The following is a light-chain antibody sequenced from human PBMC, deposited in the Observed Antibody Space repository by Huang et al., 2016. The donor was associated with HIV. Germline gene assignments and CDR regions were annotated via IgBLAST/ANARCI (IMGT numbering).Light chain of an antibody. CDR1: QSVGSY. CDR3: HQHSSWPGT. V-gene: IGKV3-11*01. CDR2: DAS. J-gene: IGKJ1*01. Sequence: DIVLTQSPATLSLSPGERATLSCRAGQSVGSYLAWYQQTPGQAPRLLVSDASHRATGIRARFSGSGSGTDFTLTISSLEPEDFAVYYCHQHSSWPGTFGQGTRVEIK.